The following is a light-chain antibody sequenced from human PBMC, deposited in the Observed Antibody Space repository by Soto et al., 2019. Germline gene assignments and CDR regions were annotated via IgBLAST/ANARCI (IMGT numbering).Light chain of an antibody. CDR1: QSVSSS. CDR3: QQRSNWPLT. J-gene: IGKJ4*01. V-gene: IGKV3-11*01. Sequence: EIVLTQSPATLSLSPGERATLSCRASQSVSSSLAWYQQKPGQAPRLLIYDVSNRATGIPARFSGSGSGTDFTLTISSLEPEDFAVYYCQQRSNWPLTFGGGTKVENK. CDR2: DVS.